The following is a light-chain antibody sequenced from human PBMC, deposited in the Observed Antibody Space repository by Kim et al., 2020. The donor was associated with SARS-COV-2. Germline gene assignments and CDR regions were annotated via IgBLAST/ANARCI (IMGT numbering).Light chain of an antibody. CDR1: QNIRNY. CDR2: DAS. J-gene: IGKJ1*01. CDR3: QQRSDWPRT. Sequence: LSPGERATLSCRASQNIRNYLAWYQQKPGQAPRVLIYDASNRATDIPARFSGSGSGTDFTLTISSLEPEDSAVYYCQQRSDWPRTFGQGTKVDIK. V-gene: IGKV3-11*01.